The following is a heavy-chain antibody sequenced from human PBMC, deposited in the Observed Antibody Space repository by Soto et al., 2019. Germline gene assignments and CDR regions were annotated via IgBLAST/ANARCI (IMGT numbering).Heavy chain of an antibody. D-gene: IGHD5-18*01. V-gene: IGHV3-7*01. J-gene: IGHJ3*02. CDR2: IKQDGTEK. CDR1: GFTFSSYA. CDR3: ARGDTPMITGMDSLDI. Sequence: VGSLRLSGAASGFTFSSYAMSWVRQAPGKGLEWVANIKQDGTEKNYVDSVKGRFTISRENAKNSLYLQMDSLRAEDTAVYFCARGDTPMITGMDSLDIWGQGTLVTVSS.